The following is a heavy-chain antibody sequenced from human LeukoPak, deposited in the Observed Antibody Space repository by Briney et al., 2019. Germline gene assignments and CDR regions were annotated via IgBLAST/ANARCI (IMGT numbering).Heavy chain of an antibody. V-gene: IGHV3-23*01. CDR3: AKDRVSMIVVVAFDI. D-gene: IGHD3-22*01. J-gene: IGHJ3*02. CDR2: ISGSGLRT. CDR1: GFTFSKYA. Sequence: GGSLRLSCAASGFTFSKYAMSWVRQAPGKGLEWVSAISGSGLRTYYADSVKGRFTISRDISKNTPYLQMDSLRAEDTAVYYCAKDRVSMIVVVAFDIWGQGTMVTVSS.